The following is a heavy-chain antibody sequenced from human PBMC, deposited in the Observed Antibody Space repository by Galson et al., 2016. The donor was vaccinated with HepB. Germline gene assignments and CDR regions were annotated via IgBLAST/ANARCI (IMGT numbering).Heavy chain of an antibody. CDR1: GGSISSSDW. V-gene: IGHV4-4*02. CDR2: IFHSGRV. D-gene: IGHD2-15*01. J-gene: IGHJ6*02. CDR3: ARETYCSGGQCSSGMDV. Sequence: LSLTCAVSGGSISSSDWWSWVRQPPGQGLEWIGQIFHSGRVNYTPSPASRVTISVDTSNNHFSLRLTSVTAADTAMYYCARETYCSGGQCSSGMDVWGQGTTVTVSS.